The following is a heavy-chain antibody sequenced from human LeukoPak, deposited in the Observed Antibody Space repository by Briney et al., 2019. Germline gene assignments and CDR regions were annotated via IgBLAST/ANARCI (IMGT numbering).Heavy chain of an antibody. CDR3: VRTARLGDC. CDR2: ISGSGSDI. CDR1: GFTFSDYY. D-gene: IGHD6-25*01. V-gene: IGHV3-11*01. Sequence: GGSLRLSCAASGFTFSDYYMSWVRQAPGKGLAWLSYISGSGSDIAYADSVKGRSTVSRDNTRKSLFLHMNTLSVEDTAVYYCVRTARLGDCWGQGTLVTVSS. J-gene: IGHJ4*02.